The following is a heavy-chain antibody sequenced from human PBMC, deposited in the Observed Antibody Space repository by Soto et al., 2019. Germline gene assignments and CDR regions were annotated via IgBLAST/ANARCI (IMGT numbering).Heavy chain of an antibody. V-gene: IGHV4-59*01. CDR3: ARERSSYDYPAFDS. J-gene: IGHJ4*02. Sequence: SETLSLTCTVSGGSISSYYWSWIRQPPGKGLEWVGYIYYSGSTNYNPSLKSRVTISVDTSKNQLSLKLSSVTSADTAVYYCARERSSYDYPAFDSWGQGALVTVSS. D-gene: IGHD5-18*01. CDR1: GGSISSYY. CDR2: IYYSGST.